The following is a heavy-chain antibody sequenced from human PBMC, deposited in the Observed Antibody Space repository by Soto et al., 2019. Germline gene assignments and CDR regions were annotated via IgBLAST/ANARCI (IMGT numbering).Heavy chain of an antibody. V-gene: IGHV3-30*18. J-gene: IGHJ3*02. CDR2: ISYDGSNK. D-gene: IGHD3-10*01. CDR3: AKDMGYGSGTAFDI. Sequence: GGSLRLSCAASGFTFSSYGMHWVRQAPGKGLEWVAVISYDGSNKYYADSVKGRFTISRDNSKNSLYLQMNSLRTEDTALYYCAKDMGYGSGTAFDIWGQGTMVTVSS. CDR1: GFTFSSYG.